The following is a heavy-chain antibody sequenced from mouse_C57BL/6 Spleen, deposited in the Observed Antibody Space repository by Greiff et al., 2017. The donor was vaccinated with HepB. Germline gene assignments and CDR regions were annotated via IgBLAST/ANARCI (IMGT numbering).Heavy chain of an antibody. CDR3: ARRGSNFGFAY. J-gene: IGHJ3*01. CDR2: ISNGGGST. CDR1: GFTFSDYY. D-gene: IGHD2-5*01. V-gene: IGHV5-12*01. Sequence: EVQLQESGGGLVQPGGSLKLSCAASGFTFSDYYMYWVRQTPEKRLEWVAYISNGGGSTYYPDTVKGRFTISRDNAKNTLYLQMSRLKSEDTAMYYSARRGSNFGFAYWGQGTLVTGAA.